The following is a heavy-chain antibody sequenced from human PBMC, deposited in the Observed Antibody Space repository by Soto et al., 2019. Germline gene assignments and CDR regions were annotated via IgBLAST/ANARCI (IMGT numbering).Heavy chain of an antibody. CDR3: ARVRAGIRFLEWSRYYFDY. J-gene: IGHJ4*02. Sequence: ASVKVSCKASGYTFTSYDINWVRQATGQGLEWMGWMNPNSGNTGYAQKFQGRVTMTRNTSISTAYMELSSLRSEDTAVYYCARVRAGIRFLEWSRYYFDYWGQGTLVTVSS. D-gene: IGHD3-3*01. CDR2: MNPNSGNT. V-gene: IGHV1-8*01. CDR1: GYTFTSYD.